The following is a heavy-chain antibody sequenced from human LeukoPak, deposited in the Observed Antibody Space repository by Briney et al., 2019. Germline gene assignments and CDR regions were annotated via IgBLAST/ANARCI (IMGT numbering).Heavy chain of an antibody. Sequence: PSETLSLTCTVSGGSISSYYWSWIWQPAGKGLEWIGRMYSGGSTNYNPSLKSRVTMSVDTSKNQFSLKLSSVTAADTAVYYCAITYYYDSRDYYYDKCAFDMWGQRTMVTVSS. CDR1: GGSISSYY. V-gene: IGHV4-4*07. D-gene: IGHD3-22*01. J-gene: IGHJ3*02. CDR2: MYSGGST. CDR3: AITYYYDSRDYYYDKCAFDM.